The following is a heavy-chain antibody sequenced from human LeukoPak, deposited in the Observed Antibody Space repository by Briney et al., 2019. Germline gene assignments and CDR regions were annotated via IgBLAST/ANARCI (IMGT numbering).Heavy chain of an antibody. D-gene: IGHD3-22*01. Sequence: ASVKASCKASGYTFTSYGISWVRQAPGQGLEWMGWISAYNGNTNYAQKLQGRVTMTTDTSTSTAYMELRSLRSDDTAVYYCARETITTGSTYYYYGMDVWGQGTTVTVSS. V-gene: IGHV1-18*01. J-gene: IGHJ6*02. CDR3: ARETITTGSTYYYYGMDV. CDR1: GYTFTSYG. CDR2: ISAYNGNT.